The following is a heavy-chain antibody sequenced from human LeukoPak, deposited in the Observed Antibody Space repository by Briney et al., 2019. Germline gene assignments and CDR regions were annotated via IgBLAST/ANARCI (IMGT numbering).Heavy chain of an antibody. J-gene: IGHJ4*02. CDR1: GFTFSSYG. D-gene: IGHD3-3*01. Sequence: GGSLRLSCAASGFTFSSYGMHWVRQAPGKGLEWVANIKQDGSEKYYVDSVKGRFTISRDNAKNSLYLQMNSLRAEDTAVYYCARVLQVYDFWSGYYFSYYFDYWGQGTLVTVSS. CDR2: IKQDGSEK. V-gene: IGHV3-7*01. CDR3: ARVLQVYDFWSGYYFSYYFDY.